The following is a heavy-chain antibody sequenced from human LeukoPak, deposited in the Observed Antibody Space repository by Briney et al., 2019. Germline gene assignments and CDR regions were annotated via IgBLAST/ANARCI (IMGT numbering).Heavy chain of an antibody. CDR3: AKGIYSSGWSYDY. CDR2: LSGSGITT. Sequence: GGSLRLSCTASGFTFGDNAMSWFRQAPGKGLEWVSTLSGSGITTYYADSVKGRFTISRDNSKNTLYLQMNSLRAEDTAVYYCAKGIYSSGWSYDYWGHGTLVTVSS. D-gene: IGHD6-19*01. V-gene: IGHV3-23*01. CDR1: GFTFGDNA. J-gene: IGHJ4*01.